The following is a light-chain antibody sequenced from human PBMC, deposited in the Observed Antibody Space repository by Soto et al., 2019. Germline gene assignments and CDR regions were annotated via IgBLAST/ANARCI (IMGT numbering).Light chain of an antibody. J-gene: IGKJ2*01. V-gene: IGKV1-5*01. Sequence: DIQMTQSPSTLSASVGDRVTITCRASQSIGSSLAWYQQKPGKGPKLLLYDASTLESGVPSRFSGSGFGTEFALTISSLQPDDFATFCCQQYNSYGTFGQGTKLEIK. CDR3: QQYNSYGT. CDR2: DAS. CDR1: QSIGSS.